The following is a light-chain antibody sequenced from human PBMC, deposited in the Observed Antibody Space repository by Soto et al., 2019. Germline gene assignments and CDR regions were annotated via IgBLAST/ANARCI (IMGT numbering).Light chain of an antibody. V-gene: IGKV1-39*01. CDR1: QGIGTD. Sequence: DIQMTQSPSSLSASVGDRVTITCRASQGIGTDLGWYRQKPGRAPERLIYSTSSLQSGVPSRFSGSGSGTDFTLTISSLQPEDFATYFCQQSYSTPPWTFGQGTKVDIK. J-gene: IGKJ1*01. CDR3: QQSYSTPPWT. CDR2: STS.